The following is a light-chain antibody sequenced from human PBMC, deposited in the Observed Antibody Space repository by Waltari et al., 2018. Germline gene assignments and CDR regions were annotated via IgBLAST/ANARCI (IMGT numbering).Light chain of an antibody. CDR1: QTFRSNY. J-gene: IGKJ3*01. CDR3: QHYDSRPFT. Sequence: EIVLTQSPGTLSLSPGERATLSCRASQTFRSNYLAWYRQKPGQAPRLLIYGVSTRASGITDRFSGSGSGTDFTLTISRLEPEDFAVYYCQHYDSRPFTFGPGTKVDLK. V-gene: IGKV3-20*01. CDR2: GVS.